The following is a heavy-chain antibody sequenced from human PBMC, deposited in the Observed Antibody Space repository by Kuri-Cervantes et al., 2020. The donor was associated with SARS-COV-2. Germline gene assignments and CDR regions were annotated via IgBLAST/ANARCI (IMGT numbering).Heavy chain of an antibody. D-gene: IGHD6-13*01. V-gene: IGHV3-15*01. CDR2: IKSKTDGGTT. CDR1: GFTFSNAW. Sequence: ETLSLTCAVSGFTFSNAWMSWVRQAPGKGLEWVGRIKSKTDGGTTEYAARGKSRFTISRDDSKNTLYLHMNSLRAEDTAVYYCANFPSSSCCQPPFFDYWGQGTLVTVSS. CDR3: ANFPSSSCCQPPFFDY. J-gene: IGHJ4*02.